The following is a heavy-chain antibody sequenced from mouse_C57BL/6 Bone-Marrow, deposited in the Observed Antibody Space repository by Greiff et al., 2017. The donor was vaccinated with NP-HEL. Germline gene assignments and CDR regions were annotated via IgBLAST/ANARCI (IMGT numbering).Heavy chain of an antibody. CDR1: GYAFTNYL. CDR2: INPGSGGT. V-gene: IGHV1-54*01. CDR3: ARNYYGSSSWAMDY. Sequence: QVQLQQSGAELVRPGTSVKVSCKASGYAFTNYLIEWVKQRPGQGLEWIGVINPGSGGTNYNEKFKGKATLTADKSSSTAYMQLSSLTSEDSAVYFCARNYYGSSSWAMDYWGQGTSVTVSS. D-gene: IGHD1-1*01. J-gene: IGHJ4*01.